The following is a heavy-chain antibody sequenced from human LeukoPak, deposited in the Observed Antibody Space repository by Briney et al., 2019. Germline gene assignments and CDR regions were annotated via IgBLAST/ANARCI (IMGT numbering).Heavy chain of an antibody. Sequence: ASVKVSCKASGGTFSSYAISWVRQAPGQGLEWMGRIIPILGIANYAQKFQGRVTITADKSTSTAYMELSSLRSEDTAVYYCTRDLSGVNPFDYWGQGTLVTVSS. CDR1: GGTFSSYA. CDR3: TRDLSGVNPFDY. V-gene: IGHV1-69*04. CDR2: IIPILGIA. J-gene: IGHJ4*02. D-gene: IGHD2-8*01.